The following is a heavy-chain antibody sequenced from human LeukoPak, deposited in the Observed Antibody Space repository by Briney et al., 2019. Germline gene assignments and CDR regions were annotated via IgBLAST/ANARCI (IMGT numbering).Heavy chain of an antibody. CDR2: IYYSGST. D-gene: IGHD2-2*01. Sequence: SQTLSLTCTVSGGSLSSGDYYWGWLRQPPGRGREWVGYIYYSGSTYYNPSLKSRVTISVDTSKNQFSLKLSSVTAADTAVYYCARYLREIVVGLDYWGQGTLVTVSS. CDR1: GGSLSSGDYY. V-gene: IGHV4-30-4*01. CDR3: ARYLREIVVGLDY. J-gene: IGHJ4*02.